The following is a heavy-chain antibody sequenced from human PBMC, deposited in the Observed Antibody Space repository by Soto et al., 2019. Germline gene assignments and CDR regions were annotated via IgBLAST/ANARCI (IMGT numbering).Heavy chain of an antibody. Sequence: ASVKVSCKASGYTFTSYAMHWVRQAPGQRLEWMGWISAYNGNTNYAQKLQGRVTMTTDTSTSTAYMELRSLRSDDTAVYYCARQVKVNWFDPWGQGTLVTVSS. V-gene: IGHV1-18*01. CDR3: ARQVKVNWFDP. J-gene: IGHJ5*02. CDR1: GYTFTSYA. CDR2: ISAYNGNT. D-gene: IGHD3-22*01.